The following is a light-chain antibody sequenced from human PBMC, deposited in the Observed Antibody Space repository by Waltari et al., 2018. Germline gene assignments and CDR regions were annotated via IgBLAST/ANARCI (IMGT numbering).Light chain of an antibody. CDR3: QQRSNWPPYT. CDR2: DAS. CDR1: QSVSSY. J-gene: IGKJ2*01. Sequence: EIVLTQSPATLSLSPGERATLSCRASQSVSSYLAWYKQKPGQAPRLLIYDASNRATCIPARCSGSVSGTDFTLTISSLEPEDFAVYYCQQRSNWPPYTFGQGTKLEIK. V-gene: IGKV3-11*01.